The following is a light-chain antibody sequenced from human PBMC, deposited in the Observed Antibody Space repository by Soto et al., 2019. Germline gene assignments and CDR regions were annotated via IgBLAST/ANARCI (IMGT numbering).Light chain of an antibody. CDR1: QSVSSN. CDR3: QQYNNWPPWT. Sequence: EIVMTQSPATLSVSPGERATLSCRASQSVSSNLAWYQQKPGQAPRILIYGASTRATGIPARFSGSGSGTEFTLTISSLQSEDFAVYYCQQYNNWPPWTFGQGTKAEIK. V-gene: IGKV3-15*01. CDR2: GAS. J-gene: IGKJ1*01.